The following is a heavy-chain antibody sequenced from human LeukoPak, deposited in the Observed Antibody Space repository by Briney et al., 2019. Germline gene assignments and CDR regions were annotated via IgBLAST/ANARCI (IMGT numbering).Heavy chain of an antibody. CDR2: IKEDGSVR. V-gene: IGHV3-7*01. Sequence: GGSLRLSCAASGFTFSSYWMSWVRQAPGKGLEFVANIKEDGSVRNYVDSVQGRFTISRDNAKNSLYLHMNSLRAEDTAVYYCARDPGYSSFDYWGQGTLVTVSS. J-gene: IGHJ4*02. D-gene: IGHD6-13*01. CDR3: ARDPGYSSFDY. CDR1: GFTFSSYW.